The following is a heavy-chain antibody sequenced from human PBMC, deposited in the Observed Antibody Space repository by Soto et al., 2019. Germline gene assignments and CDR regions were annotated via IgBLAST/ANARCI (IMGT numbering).Heavy chain of an antibody. J-gene: IGHJ4*02. V-gene: IGHV3-15*07. Sequence: EVQLVESGGGLVKPGGSLRLSCAASGLTFSNAEMTWVRQAPGKGLEWVGRIRGKGDGGATDYAAPVKYRFIILRDDSENMVYLQMSSLITEDTAVYYCTTSGGGSGWSFWGQGTLVNVSS. CDR1: GLTFSNAE. CDR3: TTSGGGSGWSF. CDR2: IRGKGDGGAT. D-gene: IGHD6-19*01.